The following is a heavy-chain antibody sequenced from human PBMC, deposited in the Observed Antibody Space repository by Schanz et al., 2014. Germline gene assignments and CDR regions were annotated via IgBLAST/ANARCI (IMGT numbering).Heavy chain of an antibody. Sequence: QGQLVESGGGVVQPGKSLRLSCATSGFIFRSFGIHWVRQAPGKGLEWVAVIWSDGTNEYYADSVKGRFTISGDSSKYTVYLQMNSLRADDTAVYHCVSSGSYSSYAFWGQGTLVTVSS. D-gene: IGHD3-10*01. CDR1: GFIFRSFG. J-gene: IGHJ4*02. CDR3: VSSGSYSSYAF. CDR2: IWSDGTNE. V-gene: IGHV3-33*01.